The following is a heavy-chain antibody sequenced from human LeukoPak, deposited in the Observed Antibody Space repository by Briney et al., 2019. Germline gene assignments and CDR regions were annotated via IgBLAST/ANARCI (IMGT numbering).Heavy chain of an antibody. D-gene: IGHD6-13*01. Sequence: GGSLRLSCAASGFTFSSYGMHWVRQAPGKGLEWVAVIWYDGSNKYYADSVKGRFTISRDNSKNTLYLQMNSLRAEDTAVYVCARDTLGVGIAGGPKGRGLSTGDYWGQGTLVTVSS. V-gene: IGHV3-33*01. CDR3: ARDTLGVGIAGGPKGRGLSTGDY. J-gene: IGHJ4*02. CDR1: GFTFSSYG. CDR2: IWYDGSNK.